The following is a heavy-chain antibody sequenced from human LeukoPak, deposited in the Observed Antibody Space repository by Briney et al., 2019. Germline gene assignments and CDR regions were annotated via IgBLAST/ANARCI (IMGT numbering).Heavy chain of an antibody. Sequence: SETLSLTCAVYGGSFSGYYWSWVRHPPGKGLGWVGEINHSGSTNYNPSPQSRVTISVDTSKNQFSLKLSSVTAADTAVYYCARKLGYSSGWSVNYYYYMDVWGKGTTVTISS. V-gene: IGHV4-34*01. CDR1: GGSFSGYY. J-gene: IGHJ6*03. D-gene: IGHD6-19*01. CDR2: INHSGST. CDR3: ARKLGYSSGWSVNYYYYMDV.